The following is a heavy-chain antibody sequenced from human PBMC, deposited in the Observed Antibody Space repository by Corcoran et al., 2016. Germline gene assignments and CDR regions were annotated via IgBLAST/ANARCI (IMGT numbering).Heavy chain of an antibody. Sequence: EVQLLESGGGLIQPGGSLRLSCAASGFIFSYYDMGWVRQAPGKGLEWVSGITGSGVSLVSGSGGSTYYADSVRGRFTISRDNSMNTLYLQMDSLRAEDTAIYYCAKVSYFGSETLFYFDYWGQGTLVTVSS. V-gene: IGHV3-23*01. D-gene: IGHD3-10*01. J-gene: IGHJ4*02. CDR2: ITGSGVSLVSGSGGST. CDR3: AKVSYFGSETLFYFDY. CDR1: GFIFSYYD.